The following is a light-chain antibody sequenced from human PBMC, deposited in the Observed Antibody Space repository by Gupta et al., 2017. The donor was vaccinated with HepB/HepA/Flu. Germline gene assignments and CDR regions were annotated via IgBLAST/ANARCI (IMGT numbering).Light chain of an antibody. Sequence: DIKVTQFPSSLSASVGDRVTITCRTSQTIKSFLNWYQHRPGRAPKLLTYSASVLQSGVPSRFSGSGSATEFTLTISGLLPEDFATYYCQEAFTPHFTFGGGTRVEI. CDR2: SAS. V-gene: IGKV1-39*02. CDR1: QTIKSF. J-gene: IGKJ4*01. CDR3: QEAFTPHFT.